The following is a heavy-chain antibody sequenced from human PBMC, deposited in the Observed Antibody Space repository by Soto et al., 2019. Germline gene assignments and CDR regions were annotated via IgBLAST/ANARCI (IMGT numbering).Heavy chain of an antibody. CDR2: FRSGGDDDTT. D-gene: IGHD3-3*01. Sequence: EVQLLESGGGLVQPGGSLRLSCAASGFTFSSYSMSWVRQAPGKGLEWVSGFRSGGDDDTTYYADSVKGRFTISRDNSKNTLYLQMNSLRDEDTAVYYCARVQFDFWSGYAHFDYWGQGTLVTVSS. V-gene: IGHV3-23*01. J-gene: IGHJ4*02. CDR3: ARVQFDFWSGYAHFDY. CDR1: GFTFSSYS.